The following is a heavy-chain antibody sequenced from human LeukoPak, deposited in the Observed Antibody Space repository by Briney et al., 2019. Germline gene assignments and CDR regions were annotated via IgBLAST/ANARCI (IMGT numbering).Heavy chain of an antibody. D-gene: IGHD6-6*01. CDR2: ISGSGGST. CDR1: GFTFSSYA. Sequence: QPGASLRLSCAASGFTFSSYAMSWVRQAPGKGLEWVSAISGSGGSTYYADSVKGRFTISRDNSKNTLYLQMNSLRAEDTAVYYCAKVSIAAWYYYYRMDVWGQGTTVTVSS. J-gene: IGHJ6*02. CDR3: AKVSIAAWYYYYRMDV. V-gene: IGHV3-23*01.